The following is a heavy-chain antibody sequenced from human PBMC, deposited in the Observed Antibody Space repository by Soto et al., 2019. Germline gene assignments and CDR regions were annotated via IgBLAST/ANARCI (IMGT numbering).Heavy chain of an antibody. V-gene: IGHV1-18*01. D-gene: IGHD3-22*01. CDR2: ISAYNGNT. J-gene: IGHJ4*02. CDR3: ARDLSSGYWDS. CDR1: GYTFTNYG. Sequence: QVQLVQSGAEVKKPGASVKVSCKASGYTFTNYGISWVRQAPGQGLEWMGWISAYNGNTNYAQKLQGIVTMTTDTSTSTAYMELRSVRHDDWAVYYCARDLSSGYWDSWGQGTLFTVSS.